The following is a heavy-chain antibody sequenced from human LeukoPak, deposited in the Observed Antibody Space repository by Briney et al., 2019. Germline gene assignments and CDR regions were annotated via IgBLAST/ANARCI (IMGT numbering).Heavy chain of an antibody. CDR1: GFTFSSYA. CDR3: ARDEASWYFDL. J-gene: IGHJ2*01. V-gene: IGHV3-23*01. Sequence: GGSLRLSCAASGFTFSSYAMSWVRQAPGKGLEWVSGIGTGDTTYYADSVKGRFTISRDNSKNTLYLQMNSLRAEDTAIYYCARDEASWYFDLWGRGTLVTVSS. CDR2: IGTGDTT.